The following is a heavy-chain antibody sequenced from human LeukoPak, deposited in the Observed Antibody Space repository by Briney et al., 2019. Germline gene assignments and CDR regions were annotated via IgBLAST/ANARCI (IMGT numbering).Heavy chain of an antibody. CDR1: VVTFSSYA. CDR3: AKGDLTYDY. D-gene: IGHD1-14*01. Sequence: GGSLRLSCAASVVTFSSYAMSWVRQAPGKGLEWVSAISGSGGSTYYADSVKGRFTISRDNSKNTMYLQTNSLRAEDTAVYYCAKGDLTYDYWGQGTLVTVSS. J-gene: IGHJ4*02. CDR2: ISGSGGST. V-gene: IGHV3-23*01.